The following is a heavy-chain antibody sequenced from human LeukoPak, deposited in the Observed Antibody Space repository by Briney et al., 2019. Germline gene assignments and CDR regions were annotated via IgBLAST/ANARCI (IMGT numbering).Heavy chain of an antibody. CDR1: GFTFGSYA. J-gene: IGHJ4*02. V-gene: IGHV3-23*01. Sequence: PGGSLRLSCAASGFTFGSYAMSWVRQAPGKGLEWVSGISTSSVTTHYADAVKGRFTISRDDSKNTLYLQMNSLRAEDTAVYYCAKDSASGSGLWLHFDYWGQGTLVTVSS. D-gene: IGHD3-10*01. CDR2: ISTSSVTT. CDR3: AKDSASGSGLWLHFDY.